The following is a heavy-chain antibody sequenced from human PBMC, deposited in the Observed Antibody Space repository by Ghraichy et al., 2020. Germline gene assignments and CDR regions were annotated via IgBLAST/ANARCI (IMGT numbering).Heavy chain of an antibody. Sequence: QTLSLTCVISGDSVSNSSASWNWIRQSPSRGLEWLGRTYFRSKFYNDYAVSVKSRVTFTPDTSKNEFSLQLNSVTPDDTAVYFCARRNSVTGPFDYWGQGVMVIVSS. V-gene: IGHV6-1*01. D-gene: IGHD6-19*01. CDR3: ARRNSVTGPFDY. CDR1: GDSVSNSSAS. J-gene: IGHJ4*02. CDR2: TYFRSKFYN.